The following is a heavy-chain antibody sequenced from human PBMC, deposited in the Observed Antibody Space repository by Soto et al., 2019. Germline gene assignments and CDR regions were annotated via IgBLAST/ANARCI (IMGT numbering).Heavy chain of an antibody. J-gene: IGHJ6*02. CDR1: GGTFSSYD. V-gene: IGHV1-69*01. D-gene: IGHD2-2*02. CDR2: LIPILGTA. CDR3: ARDNCSSNSCHTRLYYCDGMDV. Sequence: QVQLVQSGAEEKKPGSSVKVSCKASGGTFSSYDISWVRQAPGQGLEWMGGLIPILGTANYAQKFQGRVTITADESTSTAYMELSSLRSEETAVYDCARDNCSSNSCHTRLYYCDGMDVWGQGPTVTVSS.